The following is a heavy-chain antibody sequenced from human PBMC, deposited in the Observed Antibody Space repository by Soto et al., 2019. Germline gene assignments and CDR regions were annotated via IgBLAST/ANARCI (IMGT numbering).Heavy chain of an antibody. J-gene: IGHJ5*02. Sequence: PSETLSLTCTVSGGSISRYYWSWIRQPPGKGLEWIGYIYYSGSTNYNPSLKSRVTISVDTSKNQFSLKLSSVTAADTAVYYCARARLSRSWWFDPWGQGTLVTVS. CDR1: GGSISRYY. D-gene: IGHD3-10*01. V-gene: IGHV4-59*01. CDR2: IYYSGST. CDR3: ARARLSRSWWFDP.